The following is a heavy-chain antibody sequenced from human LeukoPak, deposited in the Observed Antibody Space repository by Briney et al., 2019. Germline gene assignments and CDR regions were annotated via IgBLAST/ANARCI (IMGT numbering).Heavy chain of an antibody. CDR1: GYTFTGYY. J-gene: IGHJ4*02. D-gene: IGHD2-2*01. V-gene: IGHV1-2*02. Sequence: ASVKVSCKASGYTFTGYYMHWVRQAPGQGLEWMGWINPNSGGTNYAQKFQGRVTMTRDTSISTAYMELSRLKSDDTAVYYCARVKRSTSPFDYWGQGTLVTVSS. CDR2: INPNSGGT. CDR3: ARVKRSTSPFDY.